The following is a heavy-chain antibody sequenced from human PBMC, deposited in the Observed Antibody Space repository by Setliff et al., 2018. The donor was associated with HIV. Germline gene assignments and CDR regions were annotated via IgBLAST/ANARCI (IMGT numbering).Heavy chain of an antibody. D-gene: IGHD1-7*01. Sequence: PSETQSLTCTVSAVSIGGYSWSWIRQSPGKGLEWIGSIYSTDTTNHNPSLESRVTISVDKSKNQFSLKLNSVTAADTAVYHCARHGTWNSQRFHFDYWGQGTPVTSPQ. V-gene: IGHV4-4*09. CDR1: AVSIGGYS. CDR2: IYSTDTT. J-gene: IGHJ4*02. CDR3: ARHGTWNSQRFHFDY.